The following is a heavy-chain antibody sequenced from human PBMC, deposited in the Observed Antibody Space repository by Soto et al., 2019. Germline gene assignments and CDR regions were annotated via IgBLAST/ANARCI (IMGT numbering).Heavy chain of an antibody. CDR3: ARDVPHNWFDS. J-gene: IGHJ5*01. CDR2: IYYSGST. V-gene: IGHV4-59*12. Sequence: PSETLSLTCTVSGGSISGYYWSWIRQPPGKGLEWIGYIYYSGSTNYNPSLKSRVTISVDTSKNMVFLQMNSLRVEDTAVYYCARDVPHNWFDSWGQGTLVTVSS. CDR1: GGSISGYY. D-gene: IGHD3-10*02.